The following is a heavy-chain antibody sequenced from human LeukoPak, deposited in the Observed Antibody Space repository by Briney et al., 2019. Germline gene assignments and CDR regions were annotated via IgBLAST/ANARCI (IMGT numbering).Heavy chain of an antibody. CDR1: RFTFSRYS. Sequence: GGSLRLSCAAWRFTFSRYSMNWVRHAPGKELEWVSSISSSSSYIYYADSVKGRFTITRDNAKNSLYLQMNSLRAEDTAVYYCARPYSSADNWNCADAAGDYWGQGTLVTVSS. CDR3: ARPYSSADNWNCADAAGDY. V-gene: IGHV3-21*01. D-gene: IGHD1-7*01. CDR2: ISSSSSYI. J-gene: IGHJ4*02.